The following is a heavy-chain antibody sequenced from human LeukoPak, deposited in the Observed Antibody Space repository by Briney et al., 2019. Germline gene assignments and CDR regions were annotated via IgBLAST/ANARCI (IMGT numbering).Heavy chain of an antibody. D-gene: IGHD5-24*01. CDR2: ISYDGSNK. CDR3: AKQETATIPLFDY. CDR1: GFTFSSYA. V-gene: IGHV3-30-3*01. J-gene: IGHJ4*02. Sequence: GRSLRLSCAASGFTFSSYAMHWVRQAPGKGLEWVAVISYDGSNKYYADSVKGRFTISRDNSKNTLYLQMNSLRAEDTAVYYCAKQETATIPLFDYWGQGTLVTVSS.